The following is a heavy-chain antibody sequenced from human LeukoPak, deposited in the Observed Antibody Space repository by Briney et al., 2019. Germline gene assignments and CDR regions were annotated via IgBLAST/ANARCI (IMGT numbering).Heavy chain of an antibody. Sequence: ASVKVSCKASGYTFTGYGISWVRQAPGQGLEWMGWISTYNGNTNYAQKVQGRVTMTTDTSTSTAYMELRSLRSDDTAVYYCASSIAARPSHFDYWGQGTLVTVSS. D-gene: IGHD6-6*01. J-gene: IGHJ4*02. CDR1: GYTFTGYG. CDR2: ISTYNGNT. V-gene: IGHV1-18*01. CDR3: ASSIAARPSHFDY.